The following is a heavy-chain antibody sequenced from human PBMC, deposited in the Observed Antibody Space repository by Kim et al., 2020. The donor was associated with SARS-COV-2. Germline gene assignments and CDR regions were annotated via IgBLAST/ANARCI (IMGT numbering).Heavy chain of an antibody. CDR3: AKRSGIFGVVIRITDDY. V-gene: IGHV3-23*01. CDR2: ISGSGGST. CDR1: GFTFSSYA. J-gene: IGHJ4*02. D-gene: IGHD3-3*01. Sequence: GGSLRLSCAASGFTFSSYAMSWVRQAPGKGLEWVSAISGSGGSTYYADSVKGRFTISRDNSKNTLYLQMNSLRAEDTAVYYCAKRSGIFGVVIRITDDYWGQGTLVTVSS.